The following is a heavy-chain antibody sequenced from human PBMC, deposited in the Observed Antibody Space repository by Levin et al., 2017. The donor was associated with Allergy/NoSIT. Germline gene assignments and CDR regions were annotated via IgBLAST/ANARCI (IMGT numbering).Heavy chain of an antibody. V-gene: IGHV3-11*01. CDR3: AREDRGDRGLDS. Sequence: GESLKISCAASGFTFSDYYMSWIRQAPGKGLECVSYISSSGSTIYYADSVKGRFTISRDNAKNSLYLQMNSLRAEDTAVYYCAREDRGDRGLDSWGQGTMVTVSS. J-gene: IGHJ3*02. D-gene: IGHD5-12*01. CDR1: GFTFSDYY. CDR2: ISSSGSTI.